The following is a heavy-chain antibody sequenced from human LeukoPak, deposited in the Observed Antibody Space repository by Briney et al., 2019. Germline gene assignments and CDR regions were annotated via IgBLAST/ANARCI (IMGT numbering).Heavy chain of an antibody. CDR1: GFTFSSYG. CDR3: AKAAPFYFDH. CDR2: ISVSGGST. V-gene: IGHV3-23*01. D-gene: IGHD6-6*01. Sequence: GGPLRLSCAASGFTFSSYGMTWVRQAPGKGLEWVSIISVSGGSTYYADSVQGRFTISRDNSKNTVYLQMNSLRVEDTAVYYCAKAAPFYFDHWGQGTLDTVSS. J-gene: IGHJ4*02.